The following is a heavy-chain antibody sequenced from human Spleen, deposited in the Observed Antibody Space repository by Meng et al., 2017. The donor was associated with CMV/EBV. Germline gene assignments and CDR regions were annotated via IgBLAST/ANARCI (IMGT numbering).Heavy chain of an antibody. Sequence: GESLKISCVASGFTFSSYSMNWVRQAPGKGLEWVSCISSSSTYIYYADSLKGRLTISRDNAKNSLYLQINNLRPEDTAVYYCARNPGTYKSRYRDYWGQGTLVTVSS. J-gene: IGHJ4*02. V-gene: IGHV3-21*01. CDR1: GFTFSSYS. D-gene: IGHD1-1*01. CDR2: ISSSSTYI. CDR3: ARNPGTYKSRYRDY.